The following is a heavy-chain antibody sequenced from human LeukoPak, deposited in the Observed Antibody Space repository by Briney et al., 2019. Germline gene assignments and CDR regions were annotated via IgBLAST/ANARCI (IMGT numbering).Heavy chain of an antibody. Sequence: SETLSLTCAVYGGSFSGYYWSWIRQPPGKGLEWIGEINHSGSTYYNPSLKSRVTISVDTSKNQFSLKLSSVTAADTAVYYCARSNNYYDSSGSFDPWGQGTLVTVSS. D-gene: IGHD3-22*01. CDR2: INHSGST. CDR1: GGSFSGYY. CDR3: ARSNNYYDSSGSFDP. J-gene: IGHJ5*02. V-gene: IGHV4-34*01.